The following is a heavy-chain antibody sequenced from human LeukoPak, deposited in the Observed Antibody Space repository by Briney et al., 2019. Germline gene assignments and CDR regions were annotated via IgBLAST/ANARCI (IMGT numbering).Heavy chain of an antibody. Sequence: SETLSLTCTVSGGSISSYYWSWIRQPPGKGLEWIGYIYYSGSTNYNPSLKSRVTISVDTSKNQFSLKLSSVTAADTAVYYCPRSTPPFYYFDYWGQGTLVTVSS. CDR1: GGSISSYY. V-gene: IGHV4-59*01. CDR3: PRSTPPFYYFDY. D-gene: IGHD2-15*01. J-gene: IGHJ4*02. CDR2: IYYSGST.